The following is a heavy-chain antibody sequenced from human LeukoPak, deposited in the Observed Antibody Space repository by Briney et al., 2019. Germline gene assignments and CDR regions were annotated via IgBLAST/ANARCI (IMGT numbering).Heavy chain of an antibody. V-gene: IGHV3-7*01. CDR2: IKQDGSEE. CDR3: ARDGLGSAFDY. D-gene: IGHD3/OR15-3a*01. CDR1: GFPFSSYW. Sequence: GSLHLSFAAPGFPFSSYWMTWVRPAPGKGLEWVANIKQDGSEEYYCGSVKGRFTISREKPKNPLYLPIKSPRAEDPAVYYCARDGLGSAFDYWGQGTLVTVSS. J-gene: IGHJ4*02.